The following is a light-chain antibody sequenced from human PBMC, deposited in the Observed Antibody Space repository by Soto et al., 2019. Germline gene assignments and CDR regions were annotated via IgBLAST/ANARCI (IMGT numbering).Light chain of an antibody. CDR2: AAS. Sequence: DIVLTQSPGTLSLSPGERATLSCRASQSVSSYYLAWYQKKPGQAPRLLIYAASSRATGIPDRFSGGGSGTDFTLTISRLEPEDFAVYYCQQCGSSPWTFGQGTKVEIK. V-gene: IGKV3-20*01. CDR3: QQCGSSPWT. CDR1: QSVSSYY. J-gene: IGKJ1*01.